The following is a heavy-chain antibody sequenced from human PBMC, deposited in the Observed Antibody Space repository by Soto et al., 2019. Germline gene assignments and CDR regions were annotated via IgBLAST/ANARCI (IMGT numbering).Heavy chain of an antibody. D-gene: IGHD3-10*01. CDR1: GFTFSSYW. V-gene: IGHV3-74*01. CDR2: INSDGSST. CDR3: AREPLLWFGELRYGMDV. Sequence: EVQLVESGGGLVQPGGSLRLSCAASGFTFSSYWMHWVRQAPAKGLVWVSRINSDGSSTSYADSVKGRFTISRDNAKNTLYLQMNSLRAEDTAVYYCAREPLLWFGELRYGMDVWGQGTTVTVSS. J-gene: IGHJ6*02.